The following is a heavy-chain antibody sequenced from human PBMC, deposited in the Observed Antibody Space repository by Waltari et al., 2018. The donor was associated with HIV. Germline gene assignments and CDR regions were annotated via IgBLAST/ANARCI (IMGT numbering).Heavy chain of an antibody. J-gene: IGHJ4*02. CDR2: ISSSGSTI. Sequence: EVQVVESGGGLVQPGGSLGLSCAASGFPFSTSEMNWVRQAPGKGLEWVSYISSSGSTIYYADSVKGRFTISRDNAKNSLYLQMNSLRAEDTAVYFCARDGSSYYGLDYWGRGTLVTVSS. V-gene: IGHV3-48*03. D-gene: IGHD1-26*01. CDR3: ARDGSSYYGLDY. CDR1: GFPFSTSE.